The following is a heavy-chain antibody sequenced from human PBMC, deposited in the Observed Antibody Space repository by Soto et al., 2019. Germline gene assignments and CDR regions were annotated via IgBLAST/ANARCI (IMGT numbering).Heavy chain of an antibody. CDR2: ISTGGGGA. V-gene: IGHV3-23*01. CDR3: VREVRCSFGF. J-gene: IGHJ3*01. Sequence: PGGSLRLSCAASGFTFSNYAMNWVRQSPRKGLEWVSVISTGGGGAYYADSVQGRFTISRDNSKNTLFLQMNSLRDEDTAIYCCVREVRCSFGFWGRGTTVTVSS. CDR1: GFTFSNYA. D-gene: IGHD2-21*01.